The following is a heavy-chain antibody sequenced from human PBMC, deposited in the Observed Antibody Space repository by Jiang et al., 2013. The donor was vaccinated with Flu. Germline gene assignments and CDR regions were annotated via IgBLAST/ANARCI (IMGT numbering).Heavy chain of an antibody. D-gene: IGHD2-15*01. CDR3: ARRYCSGGSCYLFDY. V-gene: IGHV5-51*01. J-gene: IGHJ4*02. CDR2: IYPGDSDT. Sequence: GAEVKKPGESLKISCKGSGYSFTSYWIGWVRQMPGKGLEWVGIIYPGDSDTRYSPSFQGQVTISADKSISTAYLQWSSLKASDTAMYYCARRYCSGGSCYLFDYWGQGTLVTVSS. CDR1: GYSFTSYW.